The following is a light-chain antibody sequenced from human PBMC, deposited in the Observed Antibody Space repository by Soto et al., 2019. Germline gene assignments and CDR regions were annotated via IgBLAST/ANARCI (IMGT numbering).Light chain of an antibody. CDR3: QQYNNWPPANT. Sequence: EIVMTQSPATLSVSLGQRATLSGRARESVSSNLAWYQQKPGQAPRLLIYGASTRATGIPARFSGSGSGTEYTLTISSLQSEDFAVYSCQQYNNWPPANTFGQGTKLEIK. V-gene: IGKV3-15*01. CDR1: ESVSSN. CDR2: GAS. J-gene: IGKJ2*01.